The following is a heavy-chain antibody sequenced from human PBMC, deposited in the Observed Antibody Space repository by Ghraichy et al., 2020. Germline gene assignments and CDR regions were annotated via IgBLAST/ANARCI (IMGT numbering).Heavy chain of an antibody. D-gene: IGHD6-13*01. V-gene: IGHV4-30-2*01. CDR2: ITHSAST. CDR1: GGSINSGDYS. CDR3: ARVERIAAAGGGFDP. J-gene: IGHJ5*02. Sequence: SEILSLTCAVSGGSINSGDYSWSWIRQPLGKGLEWIGSITHSASTYYNPSLKSRVTLSVDRWKSQFSLKLSSVSAADTAVYYCARVERIAAAGGGFDPWGQGTLVTVSS.